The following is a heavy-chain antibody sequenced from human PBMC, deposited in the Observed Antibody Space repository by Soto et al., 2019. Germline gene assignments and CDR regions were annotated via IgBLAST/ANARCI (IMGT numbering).Heavy chain of an antibody. J-gene: IGHJ5*02. D-gene: IGHD3-9*01. CDR2: IKVDSGYT. Sequence: QLQLVQSAAAVKKPGASVRVSCKAYGYPFIKYGISWIRQAPEQGLEWMGWIKVDSGYTNYAQKFQGRVTMTADTSSDTAFMELRRLRLDDPAVYFCATSYDTGFDPWGQGTLVSVSS. CDR1: GYPFIKYG. CDR3: ATSYDTGFDP. V-gene: IGHV1-18*04.